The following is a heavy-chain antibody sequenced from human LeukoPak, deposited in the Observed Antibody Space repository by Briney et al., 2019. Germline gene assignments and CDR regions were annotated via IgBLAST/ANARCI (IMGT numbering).Heavy chain of an antibody. CDR1: GYPFTTYE. V-gene: IGHV1-8*01. CDR3: ARGPRNDP. CDR2: LHPNSGNT. D-gene: IGHD1-14*01. J-gene: IGHJ5*02. Sequence: ASVKVSCKTSGYPFTTYEINWVRQSAGQRLECMGWLHPNSGNTAYAQKFQGRVTMTRDTSISTAYMELSSLRSDDTAVYFCARGPRNDPWGQGTLVTVSS.